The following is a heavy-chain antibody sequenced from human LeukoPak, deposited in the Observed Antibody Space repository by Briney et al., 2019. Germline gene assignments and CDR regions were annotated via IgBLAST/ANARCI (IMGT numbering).Heavy chain of an antibody. CDR3: AREAHYYDSSGPIPNDAFDI. Sequence: SETLSLTCTVSGGSISSYYWSWIRQPAGKGLEWIGRIYTSGSTNYGPSLKSRVTMSVDTSKNQFSLKLSSVTAADTAVYYCAREAHYYDSSGPIPNDAFDIWGQGTMVTVSS. V-gene: IGHV4-4*07. CDR2: IYTSGST. CDR1: GGSISSYY. D-gene: IGHD3-22*01. J-gene: IGHJ3*02.